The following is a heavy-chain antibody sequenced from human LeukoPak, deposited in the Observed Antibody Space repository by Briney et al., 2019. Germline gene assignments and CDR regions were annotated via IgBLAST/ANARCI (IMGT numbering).Heavy chain of an antibody. V-gene: IGHV3-64*04. D-gene: IGHD4-17*01. Sequence: GGSLRLSCSASGFTFSSYAMHWVRQAAGEGLEYVSAISSNGGSTYYADSVKGRFTISRDNSKNTLYLQMNSLRAEDTAVYYCARDSSTTVTGAFDIWGQGTMVTVSS. J-gene: IGHJ3*02. CDR2: ISSNGGST. CDR1: GFTFSSYA. CDR3: ARDSSTTVTGAFDI.